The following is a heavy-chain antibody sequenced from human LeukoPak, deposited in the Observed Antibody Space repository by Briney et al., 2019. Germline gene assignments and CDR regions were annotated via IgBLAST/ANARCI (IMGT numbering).Heavy chain of an antibody. CDR2: INHSGST. J-gene: IGHJ4*02. CDR1: GGSFSGYY. CDR3: ARGTLDIVATTPLYFDY. Sequence: SETLSLTCAVYGGSFSGYYWSWIRQPPGKGLEWIGEINHSGSTNYNPSLKSRVTISVDTSKNQFSLKLSSATAADTAVYYCARGTLDIVATTPLYFDYWGQGTLVTVSS. D-gene: IGHD5-12*01. V-gene: IGHV4-34*01.